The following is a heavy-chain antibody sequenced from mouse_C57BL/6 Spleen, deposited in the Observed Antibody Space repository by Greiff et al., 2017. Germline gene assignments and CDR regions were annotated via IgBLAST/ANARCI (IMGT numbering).Heavy chain of an antibody. Sequence: QVQLQQPGAELVMPGASVKLSCKASGYTFTRYWMHWVQQRPGQGLEWIGEIDPSGSYTNYNQKFKGKSTFTVDKSSSTAYMQLISLTSEDSAVYYCARPDCYSAWFAYWGQGTLVTVSA. D-gene: IGHD2-3*01. CDR1: GYTFTRYW. V-gene: IGHV1-69*01. CDR3: ARPDCYSAWFAY. J-gene: IGHJ3*01. CDR2: IDPSGSYT.